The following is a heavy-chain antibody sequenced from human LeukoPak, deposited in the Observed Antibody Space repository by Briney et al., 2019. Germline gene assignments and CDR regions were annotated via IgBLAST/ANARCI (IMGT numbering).Heavy chain of an antibody. Sequence: ASVKVSCKASGYTFTGYYMHWVRQAPGQGLEWMGWINPNSGGTNYAQKFQGRVTMTRDTSISTAYMELSRLRSDDTAVYYCARVSITMVRGVMRFDPWGQGTLVTVSS. J-gene: IGHJ5*02. D-gene: IGHD3-10*01. CDR2: INPNSGGT. CDR1: GYTFTGYY. CDR3: ARVSITMVRGVMRFDP. V-gene: IGHV1-2*02.